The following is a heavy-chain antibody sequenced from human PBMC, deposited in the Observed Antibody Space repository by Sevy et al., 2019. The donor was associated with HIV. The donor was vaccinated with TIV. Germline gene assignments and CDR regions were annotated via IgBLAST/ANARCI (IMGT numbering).Heavy chain of an antibody. D-gene: IGHD2-2*01. CDR1: GGSFSGYY. V-gene: IGHV4-34*01. CDR3: ARHCSGTSCSHTFDI. Sequence: SETLSLTCAVYGGSFSGYYWSWIRQPPGKGLEWIGEINHSGSTNYNPSLKSRVTISVDTSKNQFSLKLSSVTAADTAVYYCARHCSGTSCSHTFDIWGQGTMATVSS. J-gene: IGHJ3*02. CDR2: INHSGST.